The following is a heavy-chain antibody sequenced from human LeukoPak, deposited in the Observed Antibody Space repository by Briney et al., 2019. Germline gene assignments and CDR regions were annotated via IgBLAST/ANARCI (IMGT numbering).Heavy chain of an antibody. D-gene: IGHD5-18*01. CDR1: GFTFSSYG. Sequence: GGSLRLSCAASGFTFSSYGMHRVRQAPGKGLEWVAFIRYDGSNKYYADSVKGRFTISRDNSKNTLYLQMNSLRAEDTAVYYCAIVDTAMVDYWGQGTLVTVSS. CDR2: IRYDGSNK. V-gene: IGHV3-30*02. CDR3: AIVDTAMVDY. J-gene: IGHJ4*02.